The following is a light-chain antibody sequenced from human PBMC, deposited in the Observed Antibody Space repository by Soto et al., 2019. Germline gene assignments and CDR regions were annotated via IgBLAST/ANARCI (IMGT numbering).Light chain of an antibody. CDR3: SLYAGTNSVV. CDR2: EVS. V-gene: IGLV2-8*01. Sequence: QSALTQPPSASGSPGQPVAISCTGTSSDIGAYKFVSWYQQHPGKAPKLIIYEVSIRPSGVPDRFSGSKSGNTASLTVSGLLAEDEADYYCSLYAGTNSVVFGGGTQLTVL. CDR1: SSDIGAYKF. J-gene: IGLJ2*01.